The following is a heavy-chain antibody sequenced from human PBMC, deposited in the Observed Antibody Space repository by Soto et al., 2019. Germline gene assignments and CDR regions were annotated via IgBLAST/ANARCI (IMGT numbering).Heavy chain of an antibody. Sequence: QVQLQESGPRLVKPSQTLSLTCTVSGGAINTAGYYWSWLRQLPGKGLEWIGYIYYSGSTDYNPSPKSRVAIPIDPSKNQCSLNLYPVTGAGTAVYFCARELHRPRHDPWGQGILVTVSS. V-gene: IGHV4-31*03. CDR3: ARELHRPRHDP. CDR1: GGAINTAGYY. CDR2: IYYSGST. J-gene: IGHJ5*02.